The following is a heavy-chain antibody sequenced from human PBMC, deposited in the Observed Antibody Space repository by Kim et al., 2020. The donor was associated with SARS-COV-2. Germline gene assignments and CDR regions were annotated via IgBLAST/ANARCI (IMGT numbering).Heavy chain of an antibody. J-gene: IGHJ4*02. CDR3: ATELVAAGKEFDS. V-gene: IGHV1-24*01. Sequence: ASVKVSCKISGDTLRGLSISWVRQAPGEGLEWMGGFNPVGGETNYSQKFQDRVTMTEDESTHTAYMEVSRLRSEDTAVYYCATELVAAGKEFDSWGLGTLITVS. CDR1: GDTLRGLS. D-gene: IGHD6-13*01. CDR2: FNPVGGET.